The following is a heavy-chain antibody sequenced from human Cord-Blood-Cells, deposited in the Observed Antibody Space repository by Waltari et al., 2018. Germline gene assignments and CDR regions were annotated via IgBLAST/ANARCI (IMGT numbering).Heavy chain of an antibody. CDR2: IDTSGST. CDR3: ARDRHSYYYYYYMDV. CDR1: GGSISSYY. J-gene: IGHJ6*03. Sequence: VQLQESGPGLVKPSETLSLTCTVSGGSISSYYWSWIRQPAGKGLEWIGRIDTSGSTNYNPSLKSRVTMSVDTSKNQFSLKRSSVTAADTAVYYCARDRHSYYYYYYMDVWGKGTTVTVSS. V-gene: IGHV4-4*07. D-gene: IGHD6-6*01.